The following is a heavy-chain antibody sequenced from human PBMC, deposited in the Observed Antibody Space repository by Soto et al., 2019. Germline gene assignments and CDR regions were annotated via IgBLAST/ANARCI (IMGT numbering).Heavy chain of an antibody. CDR3: ASNYYDSSGYDSYGMDV. CDR1: GYSFTSYW. V-gene: IGHV5-51*01. J-gene: IGHJ6*02. CDR2: IYPGDSDT. D-gene: IGHD3-22*01. Sequence: PGESLKISCKGSGYSFTSYWIGWVRQMPGKGLEWMGIIYPGDSDTRYSPSFQGQDTISADKSISTAYLQWSSLKASDTAMYYCASNYYDSSGYDSYGMDVWGQGTTVTVSS.